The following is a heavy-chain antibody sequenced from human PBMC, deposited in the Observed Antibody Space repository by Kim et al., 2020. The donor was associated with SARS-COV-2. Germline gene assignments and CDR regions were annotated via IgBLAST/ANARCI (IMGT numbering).Heavy chain of an antibody. J-gene: IGHJ6*02. CDR1: GYTFTSYY. CDR2: INPSGGST. CDR3: ARDVGVSPDEITMVRFNCMDV. Sequence: ASVKVSCKASGYTFTSYYMHWVRQAPGQGLEWMGIINPSGGSTSYAQKFQGKVTMTRDTSTSTVYMELSSLRSEDTAVYYCARDVGVSPDEITMVRFNCMDVWGQGTTVTVSS. V-gene: IGHV1-46*01. D-gene: IGHD3-10*01.